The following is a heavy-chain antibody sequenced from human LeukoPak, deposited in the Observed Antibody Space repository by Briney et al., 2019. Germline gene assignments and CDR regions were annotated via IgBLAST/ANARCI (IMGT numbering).Heavy chain of an antibody. V-gene: IGHV3-73*01. D-gene: IGHD3-16*01. CDR2: IRGKGYSDPP. Sequence: GGSLKLSCAASGFTLSDSAIHWVRQASGKGLEWVGRIRGKGYSDPPAYVVSVKGRFTISRDDSKSTAYLQMNSLKAEDTAVYFCTVPQSGGNWFDPWGQGTLVTVSS. J-gene: IGHJ5*02. CDR3: TVPQSGGNWFDP. CDR1: GFTLSDSA.